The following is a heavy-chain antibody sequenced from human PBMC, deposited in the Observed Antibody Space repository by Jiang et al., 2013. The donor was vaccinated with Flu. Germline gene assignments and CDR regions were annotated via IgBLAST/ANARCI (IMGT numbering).Heavy chain of an antibody. V-gene: IGHV3-7*03. J-gene: IGHJ6*02. CDR1: GFTFSRFW. CDR3: ARTLIAVPDYYYGMDV. D-gene: IGHD6-19*01. CDR2: IKQDGSEK. Sequence: VESGGGLVQPGGSLRLSCAASGFTFSRFWMNWVRQAPGKGLEWVANIKQDGSEKYYVDSVKGRFTIFRDNAKNSLYLQMNSLRAEDTAVYYCARTLIAVPDYYYGMDVWGQGTTVTVSS.